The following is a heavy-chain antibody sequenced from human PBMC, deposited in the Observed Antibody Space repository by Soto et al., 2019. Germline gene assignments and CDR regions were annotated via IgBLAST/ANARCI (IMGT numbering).Heavy chain of an antibody. V-gene: IGHV1-58*01. D-gene: IGHD3-10*01. Sequence: SVKVSCKASGFTFTSSAVQWVRQARGQRLEWIGWIVVGSGNTNYAQKFQERVTITRDMSTSTAYMELSSLRSEDTAVYYCARDPLGSGSYNLPYYFDYWGQGTLVTSPQ. CDR2: IVVGSGNT. J-gene: IGHJ4*02. CDR3: ARDPLGSGSYNLPYYFDY. CDR1: GFTFTSSA.